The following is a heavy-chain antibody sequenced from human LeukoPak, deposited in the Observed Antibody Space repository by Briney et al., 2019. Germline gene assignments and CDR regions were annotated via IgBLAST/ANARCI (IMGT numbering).Heavy chain of an antibody. CDR1: GFTFSIYG. J-gene: IGHJ4*02. CDR3: AVTRPGY. D-gene: IGHD2-21*02. Sequence: GGSLRLSCAASGFTFSIYGMHWVRQAPGKGLEWVAYIRYDSTRKNYADSVKGRFTISRDNSKNTLYLQMNSLRAEDTAVYYCAVTRPGYWGQGTLVTVSS. CDR2: IRYDSTRK. V-gene: IGHV3-30*02.